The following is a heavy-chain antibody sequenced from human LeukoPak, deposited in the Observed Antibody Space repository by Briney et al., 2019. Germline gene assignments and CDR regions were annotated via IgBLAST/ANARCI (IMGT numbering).Heavy chain of an antibody. Sequence: PRGSLRLSCAASVLTFNTYAMAWVRQAPGKGLEWVSAIIDSGDSTYYGDSVKGRFAISRDNSRNTLYLQMSNLRAEDTAIYYCAKGSRRSYPYYFDYWGQGTLVTVSS. D-gene: IGHD1-26*01. CDR1: VLTFNTYA. CDR2: IIDSGDST. V-gene: IGHV3-23*01. CDR3: AKGSRRSYPYYFDY. J-gene: IGHJ4*02.